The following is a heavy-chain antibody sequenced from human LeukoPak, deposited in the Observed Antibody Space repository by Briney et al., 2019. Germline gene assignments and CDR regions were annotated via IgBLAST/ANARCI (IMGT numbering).Heavy chain of an antibody. D-gene: IGHD3-10*01. V-gene: IGHV3-48*03. CDR3: ARDQVVTMVRGVSMVDY. CDR2: ISSSGSTI. Sequence: GGSLRLSCAAPGFTFSSYEMNWVRQAPGKGLEWVSYISSSGSTIYYADSVKGRFTISRDNAKNSLYLQMNSLRAEDTAVYYCARDQVVTMVRGVSMVDYWGQGTLVTVSS. J-gene: IGHJ4*02. CDR1: GFTFSSYE.